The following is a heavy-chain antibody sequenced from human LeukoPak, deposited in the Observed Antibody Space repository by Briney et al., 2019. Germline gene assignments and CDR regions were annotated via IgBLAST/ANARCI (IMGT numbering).Heavy chain of an antibody. CDR1: GGSLSSYY. Sequence: SETLSLTCTVSGGSLSSYYWSWIRQPPGKGLEWIGYIYYSGSTKYDPSLKSRVTISVDTSKNQFSLKLSSVTAADTAVYYCARHRDGYNLWGQGTLVTVSS. CDR2: IYYSGST. J-gene: IGHJ4*02. V-gene: IGHV4-59*08. D-gene: IGHD5-24*01. CDR3: ARHRDGYNL.